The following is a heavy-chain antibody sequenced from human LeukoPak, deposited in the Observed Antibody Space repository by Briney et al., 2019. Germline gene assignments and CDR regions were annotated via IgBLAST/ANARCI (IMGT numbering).Heavy chain of an antibody. J-gene: IGHJ4*02. CDR1: GYTFTGYY. Sequence: ASVKVSCKASGYTFTGYYMHWVRQAPGQGLEWMGWINPNSGGANYAQKFQGRVTMTRDTSISTAYMELSRLRSDDTAVYYCARVAGIRHGAPSYWGQGTLVTVSS. V-gene: IGHV1-2*02. CDR3: ARVAGIRHGAPSY. D-gene: IGHD1-26*01. CDR2: INPNSGGA.